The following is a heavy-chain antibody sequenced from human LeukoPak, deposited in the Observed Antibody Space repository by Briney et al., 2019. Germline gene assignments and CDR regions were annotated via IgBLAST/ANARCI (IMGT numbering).Heavy chain of an antibody. CDR3: ATYDSSGYPLGY. CDR1: GYTFTGYY. Sequence: GASVKVSCKASGYTFTGYYMHWVRQAPGQGLEWMGRINPNSGGTNYAQKFQGRVTMTRDTSISTAYMELSRLRSDDTAVYYCATYDSSGYPLGYWGQGTLVTVSS. D-gene: IGHD3-22*01. J-gene: IGHJ4*02. V-gene: IGHV1-2*06. CDR2: INPNSGGT.